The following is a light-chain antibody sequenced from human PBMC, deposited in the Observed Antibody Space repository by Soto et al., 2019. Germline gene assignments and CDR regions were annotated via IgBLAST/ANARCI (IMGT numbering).Light chain of an antibody. V-gene: IGKV3-20*01. CDR2: AAS. Sequence: EIVLTQSPANLSLSPGERATLSCRASQSVRSSYLAWYQQTPGQTPRLLIYAASSRATGIPDRFSGSGSGTDSSLTISRLEAEDFAVYYCQQYGSSPRTFGQGTKV. J-gene: IGKJ1*01. CDR1: QSVRSSY. CDR3: QQYGSSPRT.